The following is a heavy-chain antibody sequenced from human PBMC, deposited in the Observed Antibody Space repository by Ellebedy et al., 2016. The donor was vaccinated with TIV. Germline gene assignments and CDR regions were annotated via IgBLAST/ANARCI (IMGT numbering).Heavy chain of an antibody. V-gene: IGHV3-48*01. CDR3: ARGQYSSGTNWFDP. CDR1: GFTFSSYS. Sequence: GESLKISXAASGFTFSSYSMNWVRQAPGKGLEWVSYISSSSSTIYYADSVKGRFTISRDNAKNSLYLQMNSLRVEDTAVYYCARGQYSSGTNWFDPWGQGTLVTVSS. CDR2: ISSSSSTI. D-gene: IGHD6-19*01. J-gene: IGHJ5*02.